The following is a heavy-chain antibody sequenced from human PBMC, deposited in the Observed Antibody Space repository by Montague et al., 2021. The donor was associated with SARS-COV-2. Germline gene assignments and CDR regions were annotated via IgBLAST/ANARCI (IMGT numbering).Heavy chain of an antibody. V-gene: IGHV4-59*01. CDR3: ASPGGYCTGGSCYYVY. CDR2: IYYSGST. CDR1: GGSISTYY. D-gene: IGHD2-15*01. J-gene: IGHJ4*02. Sequence: SETLSLTCSVSGGSISTYYWSWIRQPPGKGLERIGYIYYSGSTNYNPSLKSRVTISIDTSTNQFSLELSAVTAADMAVYYCASPGGYCTGGSCYYVYWGQGTLVTVSS.